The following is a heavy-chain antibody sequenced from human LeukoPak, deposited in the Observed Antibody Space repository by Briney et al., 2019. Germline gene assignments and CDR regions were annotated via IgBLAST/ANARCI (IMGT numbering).Heavy chain of an antibody. V-gene: IGHV3-33*01. J-gene: IGHJ4*02. D-gene: IGHD1-7*01. CDR1: GFTLSSYG. CDR2: IWYDGSNK. Sequence: GRSLRLSCAASGFTLSSYGMHWVRQAPGKGLEWVAVIWYDGSNKYYADSVKGRFTISRDNSKNTLYLQMNSLRAEDTAVYYCARDSSWNYVADYWGQGTLVTVSS. CDR3: ARDSSWNYVADY.